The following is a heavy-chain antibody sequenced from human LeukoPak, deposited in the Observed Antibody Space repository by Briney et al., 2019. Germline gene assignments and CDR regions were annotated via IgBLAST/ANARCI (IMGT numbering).Heavy chain of an antibody. CDR3: TRANYYDSTGYLPVVYPSDY. Sequence: PSETLSLTCTVSGGSLRSTNYYWGWIRQDPARGLEWIGYIYHSGSTYYNPALKSRVTISLYTSKNQFSLKLRSVTAADTAVYYCTRANYYDSTGYLPVVYPSDYWGQGTLVTVSS. D-gene: IGHD3-22*01. CDR2: IYHSGST. CDR1: GGSLRSTNYY. V-gene: IGHV4-31*03. J-gene: IGHJ4*02.